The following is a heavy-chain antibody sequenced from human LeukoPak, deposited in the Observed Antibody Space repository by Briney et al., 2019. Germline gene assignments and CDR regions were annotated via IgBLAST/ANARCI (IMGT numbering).Heavy chain of an antibody. CDR3: ARRLTRPERFDS. J-gene: IGHJ4*02. CDR2: VYYSGST. CDR1: GGSVSSDGFY. V-gene: IGHV4-61*08. D-gene: IGHD3-9*01. Sequence: SETLSLTRTVSGGSVSSDGFYWTWIRQPPGKGLEWIGYVYYSGSTNYNPSLKSRVTISLDTSKNQFSLKLNSVTAADTAVFYCARRLTRPERFDSWGQGTLVTVSS.